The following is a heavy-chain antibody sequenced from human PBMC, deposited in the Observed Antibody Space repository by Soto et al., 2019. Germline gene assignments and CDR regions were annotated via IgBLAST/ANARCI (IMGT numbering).Heavy chain of an antibody. CDR2: ISGSGGST. CDR1: GFTFSSYA. V-gene: IGHV3-23*01. CDR3: AKDLEARSYYDILTGYYLFDY. J-gene: IGHJ4*02. Sequence: GGSLRLSCAASGFTFSSYAMSWVRQAPGKGLEWVSAISGSGGSTYYADSVKGRFTISRDNSKNTLYLQMNSLRAEDTVVYYCAKDLEARSYYDILTGYYLFDYWGQGTLVTVSS. D-gene: IGHD3-9*01.